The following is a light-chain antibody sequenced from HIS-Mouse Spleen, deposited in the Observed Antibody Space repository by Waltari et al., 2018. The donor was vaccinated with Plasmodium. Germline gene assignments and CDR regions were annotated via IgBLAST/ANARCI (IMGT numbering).Light chain of an antibody. CDR1: NLGSKS. CDR3: QVWDSSSDHYV. V-gene: IGLV3-21*02. Sequence: SSVLTQPPSVSVAPGQPDRITCGGPNLGSKSGHWYQQKPGQAHVLVVYDDSDRPSGIPERFSGSNSGNTATLTISRVEAGDEADYYCQVWDSSSDHYVFGTGTKVTVL. J-gene: IGLJ1*01. CDR2: DDS.